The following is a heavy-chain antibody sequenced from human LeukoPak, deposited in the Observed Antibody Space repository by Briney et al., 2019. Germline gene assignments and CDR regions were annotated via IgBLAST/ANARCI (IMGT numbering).Heavy chain of an antibody. CDR2: ISGNGVLT. J-gene: IGHJ3*02. Sequence: GGSLRLSCAASGFAFSNYDMTWVRQAPGKGLEGVSVISGNGVLTYYADSVKGRFTISRDNSKSTLYLQMNSLRAEDTAVYYCAKCGDFWSVYYMHMWGQGTMVTVSS. CDR1: GFAFSNYD. CDR3: AKCGDFWSVYYMHM. V-gene: IGHV3-23*01. D-gene: IGHD3-3*01.